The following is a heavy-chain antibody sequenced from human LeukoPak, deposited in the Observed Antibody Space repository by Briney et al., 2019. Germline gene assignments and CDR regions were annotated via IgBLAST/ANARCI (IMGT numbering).Heavy chain of an antibody. CDR3: ARDHATFGCSGY. CDR1: GYTFTSYN. CDR2: MNTNSGNT. D-gene: IGHD3-10*02. J-gene: IGHJ4*02. V-gene: IGHV1-8*01. Sequence: ASVKVSCTASGYTFTSYNINGVRQATGQGVEWMGWMNTNSGNTGYAQKFQGSVTMTRNTSITTAYMELSSLRSEDTAVYYCARDHATFGCSGYWGQGTLVTVSS.